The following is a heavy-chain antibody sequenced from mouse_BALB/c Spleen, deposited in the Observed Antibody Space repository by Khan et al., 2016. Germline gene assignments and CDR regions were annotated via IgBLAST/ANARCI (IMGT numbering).Heavy chain of an antibody. J-gene: IGHJ2*01. V-gene: IGHV14-3*02. Sequence: VRLQQSGAELVKSGATVKLSCTASGHNINDTYMHWLKQWPEQGLEWFGRIDPPNGNTKYEPKFQGKLTITADTSSNPVYLQLSSLISADTAVYYCARMARKWGQGTTLTVSS. CDR1: GHNINDTY. CDR3: ARMARK. CDR2: IDPPNGNT.